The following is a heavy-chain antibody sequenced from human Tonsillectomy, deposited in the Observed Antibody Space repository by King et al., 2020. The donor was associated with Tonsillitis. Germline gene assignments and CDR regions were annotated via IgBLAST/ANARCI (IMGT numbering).Heavy chain of an antibody. V-gene: IGHV4-4*07. D-gene: IGHD4-11*01. CDR3: ARVPPTTGINEGGSPYYYFFGMDV. Sequence: VQLQESGPGLVKPSETLSLTCTVSGGSISSYYWSWIRQPAGKGLEWIGRIYTSGSTNYNPSLKSRVTMSVDTSKNQFSLKLSSVTAADTAVYYCARVPPTTGINEGGSPYYYFFGMDVWGQGTTVTVSS. CDR2: IYTSGST. CDR1: GGSISSYY. J-gene: IGHJ6*02.